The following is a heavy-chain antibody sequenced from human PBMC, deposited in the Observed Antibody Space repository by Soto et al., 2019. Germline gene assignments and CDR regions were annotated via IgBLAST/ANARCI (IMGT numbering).Heavy chain of an antibody. J-gene: IGHJ4*02. CDR2: IYHNGIT. CDR3: ATVPPRIVVVLAEFPT. V-gene: IGHV4-4*02. Sequence: QVQLKQSGPGLVRPSGTLSLTCRVSGTSISSSYWWAWVRQSPGKGLEWIGEIYHNGITKYNPSLKSRVSMSMDKSNNQLALKLTSVTAADTAVYYCATVPPRIVVVLAEFPTWGQGTLVTVSS. D-gene: IGHD2-21*01. CDR1: GTSISSSYW.